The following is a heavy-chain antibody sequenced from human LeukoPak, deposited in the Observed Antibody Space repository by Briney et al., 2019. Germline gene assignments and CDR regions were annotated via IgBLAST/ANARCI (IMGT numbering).Heavy chain of an antibody. V-gene: IGHV3-48*03. CDR2: ISSSRLTI. Sequence: GGSLRLSCAASGFTFSSYEMNWVRQAPGKGLGWVSYISSSRLTIYYADSVKGRFTISRDNAKKSLYLQMNSLRAEDTGVYYCARIMWELPRGIYYFDYWGQGTLVTVSS. CDR3: ARIMWELPRGIYYFDY. D-gene: IGHD1-26*01. CDR1: GFTFSSYE. J-gene: IGHJ4*02.